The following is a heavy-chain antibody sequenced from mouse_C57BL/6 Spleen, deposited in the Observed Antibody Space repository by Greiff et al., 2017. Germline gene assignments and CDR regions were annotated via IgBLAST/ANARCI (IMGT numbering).Heavy chain of an antibody. CDR1: GFTFSSYT. Sequence: EVNVVESGGGLVKPGGSLKLSCAASGFTFSSYTMSWVRQTPEKRLEWFATISGGGGNTYYPDSVKGRFTISRDNAKNTLYLQMSSLRSEDTALYYCARRREGNYWDYWGQGTTLTVSS. CDR2: ISGGGGNT. CDR3: ARRREGNYWDY. V-gene: IGHV5-9*01. J-gene: IGHJ2*01.